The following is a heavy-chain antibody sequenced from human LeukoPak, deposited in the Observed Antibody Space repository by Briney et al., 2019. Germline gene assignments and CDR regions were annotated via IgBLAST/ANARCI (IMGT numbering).Heavy chain of an antibody. V-gene: IGHV1-18*01. CDR1: GYTFTSYD. D-gene: IGHD3-22*01. J-gene: IGHJ3*01. CDR2: ISAYNGHT. Sequence: GASAKVSCKASGYTFTSYDINWVRQVPRQGLEWMGWISAYNGHTKSAQKLQGRVTMTTDTSTSTAYMELRSLRSDDTAVYYCAREYYDSSGYYYPLWGQGTMVTVSS. CDR3: AREYYDSSGYYYPL.